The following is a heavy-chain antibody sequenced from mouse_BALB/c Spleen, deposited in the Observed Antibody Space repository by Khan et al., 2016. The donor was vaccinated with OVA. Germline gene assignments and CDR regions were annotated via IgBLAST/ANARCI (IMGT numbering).Heavy chain of an antibody. V-gene: IGHV2-6-5*01. CDR3: AKGVWSYVYAVNK. CDR1: GFSLTDYD. CDR2: IWGGGTT. Sequence: VQLVESGPGLVAPSQSLSITCSVSGFSLTDYDVSWIRQPPGKGLEWLGVIWGGGTTYYNSVLETRLSISKDNSTSRAFLNMNSLQTDDTGMYYWAKGVWSYVYAVNKWGQGTSVTVSS. J-gene: IGHJ4*01. D-gene: IGHD2-10*02.